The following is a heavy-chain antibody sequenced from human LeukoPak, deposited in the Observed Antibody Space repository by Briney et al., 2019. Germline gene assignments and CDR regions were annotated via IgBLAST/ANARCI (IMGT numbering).Heavy chain of an antibody. CDR2: IIPIFGTA. CDR3: ARDLDPDDAFDI. Sequence: ASVKVSCKASGGTFSSYAISWVRQAPGQGLEWMGGIIPIFGTANYAQKFQGRVTITADESTNTAYMELSSLRSEDTAVYYCARDLDPDDAFDIWGQGTMVTVSS. D-gene: IGHD1-1*01. CDR1: GGTFSSYA. V-gene: IGHV1-69*13. J-gene: IGHJ3*02.